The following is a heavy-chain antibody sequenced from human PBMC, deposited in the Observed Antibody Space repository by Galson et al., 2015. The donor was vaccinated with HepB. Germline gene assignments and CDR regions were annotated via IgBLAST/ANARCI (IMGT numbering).Heavy chain of an antibody. CDR2: ISPYSRFT. CDR1: GYTFSTYS. J-gene: IGHJ5*02. V-gene: IGHV1-18*01. CDR3: ARGALVVVVGATQNNWFDP. D-gene: IGHD2-15*01. Sequence: SVKVSCKASGYTFSTYSITWVRQIPGQGLEWMGWISPYSRFTDYARKFQGRVTMTTDTSTSTAYMELRSLRSDDTAVYYCARGALVVVVGATQNNWFDPWGQGTLVTVSS.